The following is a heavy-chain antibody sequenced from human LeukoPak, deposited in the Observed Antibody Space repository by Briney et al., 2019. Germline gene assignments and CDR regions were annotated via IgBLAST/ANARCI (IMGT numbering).Heavy chain of an antibody. CDR1: GGSISSYY. V-gene: IGHV4-59*08. Sequence: SETLSLTCTVSGGSISSYYWSWIRQPPGKGLEWIWYIYYSGSTNYNPSLKSRVTISVDTSKNQFSLKLSSVTAADTAVYYCARHSGNSGYGGYFDYWGQGTLVTVSS. CDR2: IYYSGST. D-gene: IGHD5-12*01. J-gene: IGHJ4*02. CDR3: ARHSGNSGYGGYFDY.